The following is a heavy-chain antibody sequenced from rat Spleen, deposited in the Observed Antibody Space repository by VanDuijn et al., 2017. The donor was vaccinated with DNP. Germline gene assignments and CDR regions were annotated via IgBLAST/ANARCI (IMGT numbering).Heavy chain of an antibody. CDR2: MWSGGST. Sequence: EVQLKESGPGLVQPSQTLSLTCTVSGFSLTDYSVHWVRQPPGKGLEWMGVMWSGGSTAYNSALKSRLSISRDTSKSQVFLKMNSLQTEDTAIYYCTREGEFGVPFDYWGQGVMVTVSS. V-gene: IGHV2S63*01. J-gene: IGHJ2*01. D-gene: IGHD4-3*01. CDR1: GFSLTDYS. CDR3: TREGEFGVPFDY.